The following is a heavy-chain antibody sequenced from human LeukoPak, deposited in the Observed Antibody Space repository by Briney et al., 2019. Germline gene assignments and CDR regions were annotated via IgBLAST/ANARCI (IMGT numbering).Heavy chain of an antibody. CDR2: INQDGSEK. CDR1: GFTFCGYW. J-gene: IGHJ4*02. CDR3: ARNQIAVTPITVGYFDY. Sequence: GGSLRLSCAASGFTFCGYWMTWVRQAPAKALEWVAYINQDGSEKFYLDSVKGRFTISRDNTKNSLYLQMSSLRAEDTAVYYCARNQIAVTPITVGYFDYWGQGTLVTVSS. D-gene: IGHD5-12*01. V-gene: IGHV3-7*05.